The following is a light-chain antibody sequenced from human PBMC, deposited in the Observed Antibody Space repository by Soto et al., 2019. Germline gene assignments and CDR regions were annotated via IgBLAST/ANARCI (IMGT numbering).Light chain of an antibody. CDR2: DAS. Sequence: DIQMTQSPSSLSASVGDRVTITCQASQDIRNYLSWYHQKPAKAPKLLIYDASKSETGVPSRFSGSGSGTDFTFTISSLQPEDIATYYCQQYDNLPTFGGGTKVEIK. V-gene: IGKV1-33*01. CDR3: QQYDNLPT. J-gene: IGKJ4*01. CDR1: QDIRNY.